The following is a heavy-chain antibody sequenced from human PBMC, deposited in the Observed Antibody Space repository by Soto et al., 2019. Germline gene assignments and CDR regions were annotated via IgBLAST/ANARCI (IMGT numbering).Heavy chain of an antibody. V-gene: IGHV1-69*13. CDR1: GYTFTSYG. CDR3: AREMVGATGIDY. Sequence: GASVKVSCKASGYTFTSYGISWVRQAPGQGLEWMGGISPIFGTANYAQKFQGRVTITADESTSTAYMELSSLRSEDTAVYYCAREMVGATGIDYWGQGTLVTVSS. CDR2: ISPIFGTA. J-gene: IGHJ4*02. D-gene: IGHD1-26*01.